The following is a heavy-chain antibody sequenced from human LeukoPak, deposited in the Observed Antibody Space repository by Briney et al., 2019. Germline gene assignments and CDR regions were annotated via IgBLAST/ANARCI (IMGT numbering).Heavy chain of an antibody. CDR2: ISYDGSNK. CDR3: AKHFDYSSGWYSPFDI. CDR1: GFTFSSYA. Sequence: GGSLRLSCAASGFTFSSYAMHWVRQAPGKGLEWVAVISYDGSNKYYADSVKGRFTISRDNSKNTLYLQMNSLRAEDTAVYYCAKHFDYSSGWYSPFDIWGQGTMVTVSS. J-gene: IGHJ3*02. V-gene: IGHV3-30-3*02. D-gene: IGHD6-19*01.